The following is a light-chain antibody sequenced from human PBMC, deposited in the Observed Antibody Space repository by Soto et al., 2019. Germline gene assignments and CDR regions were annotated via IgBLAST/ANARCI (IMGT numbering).Light chain of an antibody. CDR3: QKYNSASYT. V-gene: IGKV1-27*01. Sequence: DIQMTQSPSSLSASVGDRVTIACRARQGISNYLAWYQQKPGKVPKLLIYVASTLQSGVPSRFSGSGSGTDFTLTISSLQPEDVATYYCQKYNSASYTFGQGTKPEIK. CDR2: VAS. J-gene: IGKJ2*01. CDR1: QGISNY.